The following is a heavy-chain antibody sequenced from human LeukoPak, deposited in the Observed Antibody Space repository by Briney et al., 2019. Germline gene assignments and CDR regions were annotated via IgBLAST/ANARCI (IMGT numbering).Heavy chain of an antibody. V-gene: IGHV4-39*01. CDR3: ARVGYDYIWGSYRDDAFDI. Sequence: SETLSLTCTVSGGSISSSSYYWGWIRQPPGKGLEWSGSIYYSGSTYYNPSLKSRVTISVDTSKNQFSLKLSSVTAADTAVYYCARVGYDYIWGSYRDDAFDIWGQGTMVTVSS. J-gene: IGHJ3*02. CDR1: GGSISSSSYY. D-gene: IGHD3-16*02. CDR2: IYYSGST.